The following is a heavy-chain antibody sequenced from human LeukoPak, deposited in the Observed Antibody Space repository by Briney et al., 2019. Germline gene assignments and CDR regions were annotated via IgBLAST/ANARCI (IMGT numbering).Heavy chain of an antibody. CDR1: GFTFSSYA. Sequence: GGSLRLSCAASGFTFSSYAMSWVRQTPGRGLEWVSVISDAGGSTYYADSVKGRFTISRDNSKNTLYLQMNSLRAEDTAVYHCAKDENSNLIGFDYWGQGALVTVSS. J-gene: IGHJ4*02. CDR2: ISDAGGST. CDR3: AKDENSNLIGFDY. V-gene: IGHV3-23*01. D-gene: IGHD3-16*01.